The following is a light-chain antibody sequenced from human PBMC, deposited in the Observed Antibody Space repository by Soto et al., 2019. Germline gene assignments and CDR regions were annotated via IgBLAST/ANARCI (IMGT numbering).Light chain of an antibody. CDR2: AAS. CDR3: QQYVSSLRA. V-gene: IGKV3-20*01. CDR1: QSVNSNF. Sequence: IVLTQSPGTLSLSPGERATLSCRASQSVNSNFLAWYQQKPGQAPRLLIFAASSRATGTPDRFSGSGSGTDFTLTISRLEPEDFAVYYCQQYVSSLRAFGQGTKVEIK. J-gene: IGKJ1*01.